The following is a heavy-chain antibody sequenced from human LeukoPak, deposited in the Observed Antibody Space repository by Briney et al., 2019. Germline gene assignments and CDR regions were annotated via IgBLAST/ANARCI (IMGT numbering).Heavy chain of an antibody. D-gene: IGHD1-26*01. CDR1: GYTFTSYD. Sequence: ASVKVSCKASGYTFTSYDINWVRQVPGQGLEWMGWMNPNSGNTGYAQKFQGRVTMTRNTSTRTAYMELSSLRSEDTAVYYCARIQEWENFDYWGQGTLVTVSS. J-gene: IGHJ4*02. CDR2: MNPNSGNT. CDR3: ARIQEWENFDY. V-gene: IGHV1-8*01.